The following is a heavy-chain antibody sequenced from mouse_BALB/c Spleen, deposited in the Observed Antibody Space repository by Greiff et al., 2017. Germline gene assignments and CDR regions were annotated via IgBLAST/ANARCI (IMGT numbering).Heavy chain of an antibody. CDR2: IDPANGNT. CDR1: GFNIKDTY. J-gene: IGHJ2*01. D-gene: IGHD1-1*01. Sequence: EVKLQESGAELVKPGASVKLSCTASGFNIKDTYMHWVKQRPEQGLEWIGRIDPANGNTKYDPKFQGKATITADTSSNTAYLQLSSLTSEDTAVYYCARLANFDYWGQGTTLTVSS. V-gene: IGHV14-3*02. CDR3: ARLANFDY.